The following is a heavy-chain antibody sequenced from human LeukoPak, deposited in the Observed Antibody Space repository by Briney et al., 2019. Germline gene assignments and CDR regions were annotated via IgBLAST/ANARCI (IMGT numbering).Heavy chain of an antibody. V-gene: IGHV1-69*05. D-gene: IGHD3-10*01. CDR1: GGTFSSYA. CDR3: ARCKTGGVSGSYYYDY. CDR2: IIPIFGTA. J-gene: IGHJ4*02. Sequence: SVKVSCKASGGTFSSYAISWVRQAPGQGLEWMGRIIPIFGTANYAQKFQGRVTITTDESTSTAYMELSSLRSEDTAVYYCARCKTGGVSGSYYYDYWGQGTLVTVSS.